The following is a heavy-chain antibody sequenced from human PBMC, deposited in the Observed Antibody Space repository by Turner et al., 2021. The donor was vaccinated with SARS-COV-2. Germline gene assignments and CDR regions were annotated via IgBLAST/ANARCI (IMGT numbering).Heavy chain of an antibody. CDR3: ARDRGVVVPAAIVNYYYYGMDV. J-gene: IGHJ6*02. Sequence: VQLVASAGGVVQPGRSLRLYCAASGFTLRGHAMHWVRRAPGKGLGWVEVISYDGSNKYYADSVKGRFNISRDNSQNTLYLERTSLRAEDTAVYDCARDRGVVVPAAIVNYYYYGMDVWGQGTTVTVSS. V-gene: IGHV3-30-3*01. CDR2: ISYDGSNK. D-gene: IGHD2-2*01. CDR1: GFTLRGHA.